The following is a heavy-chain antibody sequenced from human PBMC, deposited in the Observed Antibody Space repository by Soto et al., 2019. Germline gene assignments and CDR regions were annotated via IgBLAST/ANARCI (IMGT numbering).Heavy chain of an antibody. V-gene: IGHV3-23*01. CDR1: GFTFSSYA. Sequence: GGSLRLSCAASGFTFSSYAMSWVRQAPGKGLEWVSAISGGGGSTFYADSVKGRFTISRDNSKNTLYLQMNSLRAEDTAVYYCAKDDYYDSSGYSSSFDYWGQGTLVTVSS. CDR2: ISGGGGST. CDR3: AKDDYYDSSGYSSSFDY. J-gene: IGHJ4*02. D-gene: IGHD3-22*01.